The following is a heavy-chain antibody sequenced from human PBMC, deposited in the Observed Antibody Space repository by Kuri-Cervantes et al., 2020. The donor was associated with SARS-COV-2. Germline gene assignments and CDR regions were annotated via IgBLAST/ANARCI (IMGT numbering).Heavy chain of an antibody. J-gene: IGHJ4*02. CDR3: ATGYYYDSSGYYLWDY. CDR2: IYYSGST. V-gene: IGHV4-59*08. D-gene: IGHD3-22*01. Sequence: SETLSLTCTVSGGSISSYYWSWIRQPPGKGLEWIGYIYYSGSTNYNPSLKSRVTISVDTSKNQFSLKLSSVTAADTAVYYCATGYYYDSSGYYLWDYWGQGTLVTVSS. CDR1: GGSISSYY.